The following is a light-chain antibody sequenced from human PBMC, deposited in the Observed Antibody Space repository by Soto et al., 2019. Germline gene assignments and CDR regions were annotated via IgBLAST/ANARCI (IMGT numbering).Light chain of an antibody. J-gene: IGLJ1*01. CDR3: QSYDTHLRGV. CDR1: SSNIGAGYD. Sequence: QSVLTQPPSVSGAPGQRVTISCTESSSNIGAGYDVHWYQQFPGTAPKLLIYANNNRPSGVPDRFSASKSGTSASLAITGLQADDEADYYCQSYDTHLRGVFGTGTKVTVL. CDR2: ANN. V-gene: IGLV1-40*01.